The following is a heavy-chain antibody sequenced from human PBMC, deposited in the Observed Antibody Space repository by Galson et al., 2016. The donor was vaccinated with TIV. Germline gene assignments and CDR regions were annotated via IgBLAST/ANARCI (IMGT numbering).Heavy chain of an antibody. CDR1: GGTFSSYT. CDR3: GRYRSGGAAPTNF. CDR2: IIPILDLP. Sequence: SVKVSCKASGGTFSSYTITWVRQAPRHGLEWVGRIIPILDLPNYAQKFQDRVTITVDTSTSTAYMELKSLTSEDTAVYYCGRYRSGGAAPTNFWGQGTLVTVSS. J-gene: IGHJ4*02. V-gene: IGHV1-69*02. D-gene: IGHD3-16*01.